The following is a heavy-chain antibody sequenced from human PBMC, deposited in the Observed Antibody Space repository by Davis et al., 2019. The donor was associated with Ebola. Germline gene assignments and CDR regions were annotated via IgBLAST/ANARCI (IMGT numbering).Heavy chain of an antibody. CDR3: ARDIFFFGVVHPGRG. CDR2: IKQDGSEK. CDR1: GFTFSSYW. Sequence: GGSLRLSCAASGFTFSSYWMSWVRQAPGKGLEWVANIKQDGSEKYYVDSVKGRFTISRDNAKNSLYLQMNSLRAEDTAVYYCARDIFFFGVVHPGRGGGQGTLVTVSS. J-gene: IGHJ4*02. D-gene: IGHD3-3*01. V-gene: IGHV3-7*01.